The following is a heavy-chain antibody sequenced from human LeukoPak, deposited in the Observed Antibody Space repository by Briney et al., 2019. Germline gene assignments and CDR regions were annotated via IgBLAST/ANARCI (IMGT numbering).Heavy chain of an antibody. J-gene: IGHJ4*02. CDR1: GFTFSSYA. CDR3: VKGPCTSSSCFLDS. CDR2: ISYNGGST. Sequence: GRSLRLSCAASGFTFSSYAMHWVRQAPGKGLEYVSAISYNGGSTYYADSVKGRFTISRDNSENTLYLQMSSLRAEDAAVYYCVKGPCTSSSCFLDSWGQGTLVTVSS. V-gene: IGHV3-64D*06. D-gene: IGHD2-15*01.